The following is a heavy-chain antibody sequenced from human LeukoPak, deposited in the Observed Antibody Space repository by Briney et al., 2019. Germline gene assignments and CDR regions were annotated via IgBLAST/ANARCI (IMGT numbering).Heavy chain of an antibody. J-gene: IGHJ4*02. D-gene: IGHD3-3*01. Sequence: ASVKVSCKASSSTFGTYGISWVRQAPGQGLEWMGWISAYNGKINYAQNLQGRVTMTTDTSTSTAYMELRSLRSDDTAVYYCARVVYYDFWSGYLDYWGQGTLVTVSS. V-gene: IGHV1-18*01. CDR3: ARVVYYDFWSGYLDY. CDR2: ISAYNGKI. CDR1: SSTFGTYG.